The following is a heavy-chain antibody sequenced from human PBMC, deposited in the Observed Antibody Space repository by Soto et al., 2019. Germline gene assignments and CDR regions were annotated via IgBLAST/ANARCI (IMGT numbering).Heavy chain of an antibody. CDR1: GFIFDDFT. V-gene: IGHV3-43*01. J-gene: IGHJ4*02. CDR2: INWDGRIT. CDR3: AKYGGAAVEPPGD. D-gene: IGHD6-13*01. Sequence: EVQLVESGGTVIQPGGSLRLSCAASGFIFDDFTMHWVRLLPGKGLQWVSYINWDGRITMYADSVKGSFTISRDKTNKHLDLKRNSLRSDATAPSYCAKYGGAAVEPPGDWGQGTMVSV.